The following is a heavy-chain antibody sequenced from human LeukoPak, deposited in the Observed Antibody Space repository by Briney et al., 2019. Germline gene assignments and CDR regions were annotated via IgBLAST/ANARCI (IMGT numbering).Heavy chain of an antibody. CDR3: ARLKPYYGRYYFDY. D-gene: IGHD3-10*01. CDR1: GGSISSISYY. V-gene: IGHV4-39*01. J-gene: IGHJ4*02. Sequence: SETLSLTCNVSGGSISSISYYWGWIRQPPGKGLDWIGSIYYSGSTYYNPSLKSRVTISVDTSKNQFSLKLSSVTAADTAVYYCARLKPYYGRYYFDYWGQGTLVTVSS. CDR2: IYYSGST.